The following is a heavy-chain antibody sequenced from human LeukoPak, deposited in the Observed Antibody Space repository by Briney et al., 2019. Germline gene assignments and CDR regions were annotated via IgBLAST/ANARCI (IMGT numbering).Heavy chain of an antibody. CDR3: AKGRYSSSWEPFDY. J-gene: IGHJ4*02. V-gene: IGHV3-23*01. CDR2: ISGSGGST. D-gene: IGHD6-13*01. Sequence: GGSLRLSCAASGFTFSSYAMSWVRQAPGKGLEWVSAISGSGGSTYYADSVKGWFTISRDNSKNTLYLQMNSLRAEDTAVYYCAKGRYSSSWEPFDYWGQGTLVTVSS. CDR1: GFTFSSYA.